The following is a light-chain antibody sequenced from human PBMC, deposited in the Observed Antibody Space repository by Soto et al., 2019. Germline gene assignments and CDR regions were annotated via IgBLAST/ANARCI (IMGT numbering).Light chain of an antibody. CDR1: QSVSSN. Sequence: EIVMTQSPATLSVSPGERATLSCRASQSVSSNLAWYQQKPGQAPRLLIYGASTRATGIPARFSGSGSGTEFTLTISRLEPEDFAVYYCHQYGSLPITFGQGTRLEIK. CDR2: GAS. J-gene: IGKJ5*01. CDR3: HQYGSLPIT. V-gene: IGKV3-15*01.